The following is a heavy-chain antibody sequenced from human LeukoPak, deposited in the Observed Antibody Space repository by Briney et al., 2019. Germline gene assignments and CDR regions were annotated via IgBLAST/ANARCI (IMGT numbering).Heavy chain of an antibody. CDR3: ARDRDYDFFDY. J-gene: IGHJ4*02. CDR2: ISYDGSNK. Sequence: GGSLRPSCAASGFTFSSYAMHWVRQAPGKGLEWVAVISYDGSNKYYADSVKGRFTISRDNSKNTLYLQMNSLRAEDTAVYYCARDRDYDFFDYWGQGTLVTVSS. CDR1: GFTFSSYA. V-gene: IGHV3-30-3*01. D-gene: IGHD3-3*01.